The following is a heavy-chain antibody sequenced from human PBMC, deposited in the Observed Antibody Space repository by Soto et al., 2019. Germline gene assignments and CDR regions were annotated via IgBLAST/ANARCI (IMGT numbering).Heavy chain of an antibody. CDR2: IYYSGST. J-gene: IGHJ6*02. CDR1: GGSISSSSYY. D-gene: IGHD3-10*01. Sequence: SETLSLTCTVSGGSISSSSYYWGWIRQPPGKGLEWIGSIYYSGSTYYNPSLKSRVTISVDTSKNQFSLKLSSVTATDTAVYYCARQYGSGSYGYYYYGMDAWGQGTTVTVSS. V-gene: IGHV4-39*01. CDR3: ARQYGSGSYGYYYYGMDA.